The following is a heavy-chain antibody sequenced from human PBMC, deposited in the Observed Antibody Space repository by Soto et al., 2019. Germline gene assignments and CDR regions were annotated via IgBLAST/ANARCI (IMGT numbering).Heavy chain of an antibody. CDR3: AIPSPTTFKDSYGFPQLDY. Sequence: PSETLSLTCTVSGGSISSGDYYWSWIRQPPGKGLEWIGYIYYSGSTYYNPSLKSRVTISVDTSKNQFSLKLSSVTAADTAVYYCAIPSPTTFKDSYGFPQLDYWGQGTLVTVSS. CDR2: IYYSGST. D-gene: IGHD5-18*01. V-gene: IGHV4-30-4*01. CDR1: GGSISSGDYY. J-gene: IGHJ4*02.